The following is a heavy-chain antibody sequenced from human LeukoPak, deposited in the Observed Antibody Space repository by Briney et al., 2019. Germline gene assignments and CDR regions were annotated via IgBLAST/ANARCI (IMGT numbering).Heavy chain of an antibody. CDR2: ISSSSSYI. D-gene: IGHD3-10*01. V-gene: IGHV3-21*01. J-gene: IGHJ4*02. CDR1: GFTFSSYS. Sequence: GGSLRLSCAASGFTFSSYSMNWVRQAPGKGLEWVSSISSSSSYIYYADSVKGRFTISRDNAKNSLYPQMNSLRAEDTAVYYCARDQSRTLWFGELYYFDYWGQGTLVTVSS. CDR3: ARDQSRTLWFGELYYFDY.